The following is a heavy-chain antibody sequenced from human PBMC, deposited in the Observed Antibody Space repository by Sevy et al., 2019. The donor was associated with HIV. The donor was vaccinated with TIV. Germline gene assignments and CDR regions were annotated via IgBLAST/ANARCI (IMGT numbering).Heavy chain of an antibody. Sequence: GGSLRLSCAASGFTFSSYWMTWVRQAPGKGLEWVANIKQEMSEKYNADSVKGRFTIARDNARNSLYRQLESLRAEDTAVYYCASAQQVAMLVGIGGLYFDFWGQGTLVTVSS. CDR1: GFTFSSYW. CDR2: IKQEMSEK. CDR3: ASAQQVAMLVGIGGLYFDF. D-gene: IGHD2-2*01. V-gene: IGHV3-7*01. J-gene: IGHJ4*02.